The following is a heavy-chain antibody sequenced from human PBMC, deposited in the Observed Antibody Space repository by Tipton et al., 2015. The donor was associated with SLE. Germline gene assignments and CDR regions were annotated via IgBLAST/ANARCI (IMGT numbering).Heavy chain of an antibody. D-gene: IGHD3-3*01. V-gene: IGHV4-34*01. J-gene: IGHJ4*02. CDR3: ARGNDFWSGYLYYFDY. Sequence: TLSLTCAVYGGSFSGYSWSWIRQPPGKGLEWIGYIYHSGSTYYNPSLKSRVTISVDTSKNQFSLKLSSVTAADTAVYYCARGNDFWSGYLYYFDYWGQGTLVTVSS. CDR1: GGSFSGYS. CDR2: IYHSGST.